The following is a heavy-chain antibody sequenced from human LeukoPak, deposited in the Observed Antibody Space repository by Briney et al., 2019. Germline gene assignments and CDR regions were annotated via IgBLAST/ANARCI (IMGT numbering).Heavy chain of an antibody. J-gene: IGHJ4*02. CDR2: ISDNGSQT. Sequence: PGGSLRLSCAASGFTFTDYAMSWARQAPEKGLEWLSTISDNGSQTYYTDSVKGRFTISRDNSRNTVFLQMNSLRAEDSGVYYCATDRERDPSVYYLVGGQGTLITVSS. CDR3: ATDRERDPSVYYLV. V-gene: IGHV3-23*01. D-gene: IGHD3-22*01. CDR1: GFTFTDYA.